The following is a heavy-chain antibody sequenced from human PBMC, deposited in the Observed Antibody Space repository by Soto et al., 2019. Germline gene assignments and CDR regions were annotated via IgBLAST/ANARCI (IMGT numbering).Heavy chain of an antibody. D-gene: IGHD4-17*01. CDR1: GGTFSSYA. V-gene: IGHV1-69*01. CDR3: ARDLDNRAIKYGDYTPQDMDV. CDR2: IIPIFGTA. J-gene: IGHJ6*02. Sequence: QVQLVQSGAEVKKPGSSVKVSCKASGGTFSSYAISWVRQAPGQGLEWMGGIIPIFGTANYAQKFQGRVTITADESTSTAYMELSSLRSEDTAVYYCARDLDNRAIKYGDYTPQDMDVWGQGTTVTVSS.